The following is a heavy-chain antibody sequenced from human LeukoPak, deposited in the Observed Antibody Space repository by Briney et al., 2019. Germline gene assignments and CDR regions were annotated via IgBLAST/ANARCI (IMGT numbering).Heavy chain of an antibody. D-gene: IGHD5-12*01. CDR1: GGSISSYY. CDR2: IYYSGST. V-gene: IGHV4-59*12. CDR3: ARDAGYSGYDY. J-gene: IGHJ4*02. Sequence: SETLSLTCTVSGGSISSYYWSWIRQPPGKGLEWIGYIYYSGSTNYNPSLKSRVTISVDTSKNQFSLKLSSVTAADTAVYYCARDAGYSGYDYWGQGTLVTVSS.